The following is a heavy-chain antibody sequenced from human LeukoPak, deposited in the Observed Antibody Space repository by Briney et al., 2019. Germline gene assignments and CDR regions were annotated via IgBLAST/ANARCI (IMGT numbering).Heavy chain of an antibody. J-gene: IGHJ4*02. CDR1: GASISIYF. CDR2: IHTSGST. Sequence: PSGTLSLTCTVSGASISIYFWTWIRQPPGKGLEWLAYIHTSGSTNYNPSLKSRATIPLDTSKSQFSLNLTSVTAADTAMYYCARHRRAVPAYYFDYWGPGAPVTVSS. D-gene: IGHD6-19*01. V-gene: IGHV4-4*09. CDR3: ARHRRAVPAYYFDY.